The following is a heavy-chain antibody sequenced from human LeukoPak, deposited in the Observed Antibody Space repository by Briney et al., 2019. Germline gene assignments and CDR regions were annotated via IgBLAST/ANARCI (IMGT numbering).Heavy chain of an antibody. CDR2: IISSSSYI. D-gene: IGHD3-3*01. V-gene: IGHV3-21*01. CDR1: GVTLCIYS. J-gene: IGHJ6*03. CDR3: ARDFKWQPRWRTLYYCYYMDV. Sequence: GGSLRHSCAHSGVTLCIYSMNCGRHAPGKGREWVSSIISSSSYIYYADSVKGRFTISRDNAKNSLYLQMNSLRAENTAVYYCARDFKWQPRWRTLYYCYYMDVWGKGTTVTVSS.